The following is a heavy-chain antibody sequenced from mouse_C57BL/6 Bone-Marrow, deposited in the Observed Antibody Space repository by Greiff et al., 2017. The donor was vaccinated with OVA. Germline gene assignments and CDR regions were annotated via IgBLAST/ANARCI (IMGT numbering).Heavy chain of an antibody. CDR3: ARHVYYDYDGVCFAY. Sequence: VQLQQSGAELVQPGASVKLSCKASGYTFTEYTIHWVKQRSGQGLEWIGWFYPGRGSIKYNEKFKDKATLTADKSSSTCYMELSRLTSEDSAVYFCARHVYYDYDGVCFAYWGQGTLVTVSA. J-gene: IGHJ3*01. V-gene: IGHV1-62-2*01. CDR1: GYTFTEYT. D-gene: IGHD2-4*01. CDR2: FYPGRGSI.